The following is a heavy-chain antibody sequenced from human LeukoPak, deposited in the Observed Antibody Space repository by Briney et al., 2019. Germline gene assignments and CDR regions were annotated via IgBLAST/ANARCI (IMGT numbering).Heavy chain of an antibody. D-gene: IGHD3-22*01. CDR3: ARYYYDSSGYYYYYGMDV. CDR2: ISGSGGST. Sequence: AGGSLRLSCAASGFTFSSSAMSWVRQAPGKGLEWVSAISGSGGSTYYADSVKGRFTISRDNSKNTLYLQMNSLRAEDTAVYYCARYYYDSSGYYYYYGMDVWGQGTTVTVSS. CDR1: GFTFSSSA. V-gene: IGHV3-23*01. J-gene: IGHJ6*02.